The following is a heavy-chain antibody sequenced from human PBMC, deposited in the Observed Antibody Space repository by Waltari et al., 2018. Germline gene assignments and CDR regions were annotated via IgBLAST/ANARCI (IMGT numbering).Heavy chain of an antibody. CDR1: GGSFSGYY. CDR2: INHSGST. Sequence: QVQLQQWGAGLLKPSETLSLTCAVYGGSFSGYYWSWIRQPPGKGLEWIGEINHSGSTNYNPSLKSRVTMTTDTSTSTAYMELRSLRSDDTAVYYCARDRSGSSNVRREYYYGMDVWGQGTTVTVSS. J-gene: IGHJ6*02. CDR3: ARDRSGSSNVRREYYYGMDV. V-gene: IGHV4-34*01. D-gene: IGHD6-6*01.